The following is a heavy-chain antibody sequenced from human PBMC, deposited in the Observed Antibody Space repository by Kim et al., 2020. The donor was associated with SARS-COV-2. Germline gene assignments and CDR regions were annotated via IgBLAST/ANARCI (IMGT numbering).Heavy chain of an antibody. D-gene: IGHD3-22*01. CDR3: AKDYSDYDSSGMSAR. Sequence: GGSLRLSCVASGFTFNSYGMHWVRQAPGKGLEWVALIWYDGGNKYYADSVKGRFTISRDNSKNTLFLQMNSLRAEDTAVYYCAKDYSDYDSSGMSARWGQGTLVTVSS. V-gene: IGHV3-33*06. CDR1: GFTFNSYG. CDR2: IWYDGGNK. J-gene: IGHJ4*02.